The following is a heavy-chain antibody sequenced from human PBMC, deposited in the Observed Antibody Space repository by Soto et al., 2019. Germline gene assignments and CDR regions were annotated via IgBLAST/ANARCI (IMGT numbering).Heavy chain of an antibody. Sequence: PGGSLRLSCAASGFTFSSYSMNWVRQAPGKGLEWVSSISSSSSYIYYADSVKGRFTISRDNAKNSLYLQMNSLRAEDTAVYYCARASGCYGSGSYSFFEYWFQGPLVNVPS. J-gene: IGHJ4*02. CDR2: ISSSSSYI. CDR3: ARASGCYGSGSYSFFEY. D-gene: IGHD3-10*01. V-gene: IGHV3-21*01. CDR1: GFTFSSYS.